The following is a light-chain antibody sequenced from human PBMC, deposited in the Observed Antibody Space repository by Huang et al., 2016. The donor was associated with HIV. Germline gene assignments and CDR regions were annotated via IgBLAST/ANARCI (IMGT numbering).Light chain of an antibody. Sequence: EIALTQSPATLSLSPGERATLSCRASQSVSSYLAWYQQKPGQAPRLLIYDASNRATGIPARFSGSGSGTDFTLTISSLEPEDFAVYYCQQRSNWPRTFGQGTKVETK. J-gene: IGKJ1*01. CDR2: DAS. CDR3: QQRSNWPRT. V-gene: IGKV3-11*01. CDR1: QSVSSY.